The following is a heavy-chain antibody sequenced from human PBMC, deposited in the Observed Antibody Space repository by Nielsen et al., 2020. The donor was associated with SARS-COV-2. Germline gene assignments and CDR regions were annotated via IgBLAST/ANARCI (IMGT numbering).Heavy chain of an antibody. CDR3: AREKAGYYGMDV. V-gene: IGHV4-39*02. CDR2: IYYSGST. J-gene: IGHJ6*02. CDR1: GGSISSSSYY. Sequence: ESLKISCTVSGGSISSSSYYWGWIRQPPGKGLEWIGSIYYSGSTYYNPSLKSRVTISVDTSKNQFSLKLSSVTAADTAVYYCAREKAGYYGMDVWSQGTTVTVSS. D-gene: IGHD6-19*01.